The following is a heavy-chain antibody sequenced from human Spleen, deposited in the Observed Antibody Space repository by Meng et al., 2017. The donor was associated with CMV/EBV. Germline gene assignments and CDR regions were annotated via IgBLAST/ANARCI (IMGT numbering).Heavy chain of an antibody. V-gene: IGHV3-53*01. D-gene: IGHD6-13*01. CDR3: AKAFSSSWYREYYDY. J-gene: IGHJ4*02. CDR1: EFSVSRDH. Sequence: GGSLRLSCTASEFSVSRDHMTWVRQAPGKGLEWVSVVYSGDKTNYADSVKGRFTISRDNSKNTLYLQLNSLRVEDTAVYYCAKAFSSSWYREYYDYWGQGTLVTVSS. CDR2: VYSGDKT.